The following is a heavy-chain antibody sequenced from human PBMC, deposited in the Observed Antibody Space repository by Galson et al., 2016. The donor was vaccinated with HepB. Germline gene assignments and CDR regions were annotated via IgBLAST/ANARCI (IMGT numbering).Heavy chain of an antibody. D-gene: IGHD3-3*01. Sequence: SLRLSCAASVFTFSNYAMSWVRQGPGKGLEWVSVIDGSGGSSYYADSVKGRFTISRDNSKNTLYLQMNSLRAEDTAVYYCAKEYYDFWSGYSYYFDSWGQGTLVTVSS. V-gene: IGHV3-23*01. J-gene: IGHJ4*02. CDR1: VFTFSNYA. CDR3: AKEYYDFWSGYSYYFDS. CDR2: IDGSGGSS.